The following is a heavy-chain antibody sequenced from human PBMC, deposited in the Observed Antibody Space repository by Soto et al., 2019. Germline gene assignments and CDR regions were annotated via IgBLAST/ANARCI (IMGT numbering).Heavy chain of an antibody. CDR3: TRGGTGNFDY. CDR1: GFTFVDYA. D-gene: IGHD1-1*01. CDR2: IRSKAYGGTT. V-gene: IGHV3-49*04. J-gene: IGHJ4*02. Sequence: SLQLSCTASGFTFVDYAMSWVRQAPGKGLEWVGFIRSKAYGGTTEYAASVKGRFTISRDDSKSIAYLQMNSLKTEDTAVYYCTRGGTGNFDYWGQGTLVTVSS.